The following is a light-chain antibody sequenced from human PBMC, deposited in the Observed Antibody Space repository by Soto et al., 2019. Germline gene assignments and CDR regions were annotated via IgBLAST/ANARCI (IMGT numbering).Light chain of an antibody. Sequence: SYELTQPPSVSVSPGQTASITCSGDKLGDKYVSWYQQKPGQSPVLVIYQDAKRPSGIPERFSGSNSGNTATLTISGTQAMDEADYYCQAWDSSTASFGGGTKLTVL. V-gene: IGLV3-1*01. J-gene: IGLJ2*01. CDR1: KLGDKY. CDR2: QDA. CDR3: QAWDSSTAS.